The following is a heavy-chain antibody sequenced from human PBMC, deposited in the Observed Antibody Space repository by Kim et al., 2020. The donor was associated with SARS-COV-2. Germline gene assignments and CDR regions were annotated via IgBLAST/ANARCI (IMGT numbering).Heavy chain of an antibody. CDR3: ARGDHSDYPDY. Sequence: TKYSQKFQGRGTITRDTSASTAYMELSSLRSEDTAVYYCARGDHSDYPDYWGQGTLVTVSS. CDR2: T. V-gene: IGHV1-3*01. D-gene: IGHD5-12*01. J-gene: IGHJ4*02.